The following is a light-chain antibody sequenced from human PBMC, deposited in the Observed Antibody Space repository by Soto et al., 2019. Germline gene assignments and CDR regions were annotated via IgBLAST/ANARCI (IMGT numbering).Light chain of an antibody. Sequence: EKVLTQSPATLSVSPGERATLSCRASQSVSSDLAWYQQKPGQAPRLLIYGASTRATGIPARFSGRGSGTEFTLIISSLQSEDFAVYFCQQYNNWPWTFGQGSKVESK. CDR1: QSVSSD. V-gene: IGKV3-15*01. J-gene: IGKJ1*01. CDR2: GAS. CDR3: QQYNNWPWT.